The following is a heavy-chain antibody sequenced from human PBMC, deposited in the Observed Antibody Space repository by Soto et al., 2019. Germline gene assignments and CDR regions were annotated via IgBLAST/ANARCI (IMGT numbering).Heavy chain of an antibody. V-gene: IGHV3-11*06. Sequence: QAQLVESGGDLVKPGGSLRLSCAASGFTFSDYYMTWIRQAPGKGLEWISYISNSGTYTNYADSVKGRFTISRDNAKNSLYLRMTGLIAEDTAVYYCVRGRGGDWGQGTLVTVSS. CDR1: GFTFSDYY. J-gene: IGHJ4*02. CDR2: ISNSGTYT. CDR3: VRGRGGD. D-gene: IGHD3-10*01.